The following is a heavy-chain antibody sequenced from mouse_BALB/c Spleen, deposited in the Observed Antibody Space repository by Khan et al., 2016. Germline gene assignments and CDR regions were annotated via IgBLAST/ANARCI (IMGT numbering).Heavy chain of an antibody. Sequence: EVKLLESGGGLVQPGGSLKLSCAASGFDFSRYWMSWVRQAPGKGLEWIGEINPDSSTINYTPSLKDKFIISRDNAKNTLYLQMSKVRSEDTSRYYCAILHYYGYFYYWGQGTTLTVSS. V-gene: IGHV4-1*02. D-gene: IGHD1-2*01. CDR1: GFDFSRYW. CDR3: AILHYYGYFYY. J-gene: IGHJ2*01. CDR2: INPDSSTI.